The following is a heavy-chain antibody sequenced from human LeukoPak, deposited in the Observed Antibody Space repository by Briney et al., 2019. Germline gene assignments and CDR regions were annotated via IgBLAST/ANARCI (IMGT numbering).Heavy chain of an antibody. Sequence: GGSLRLSCAASGFTFSSYWMNWVRQAPGKGLEWVANIKQDGSARYYVDSVKGRFTISRDNAMNLPYLQMNSLRAEDTAVCYCARASIPDCWGQGTLVTVSS. D-gene: IGHD6-6*01. J-gene: IGHJ4*02. CDR2: IKQDGSAR. CDR1: GFTFSSYW. CDR3: ARASIPDC. V-gene: IGHV3-7*01.